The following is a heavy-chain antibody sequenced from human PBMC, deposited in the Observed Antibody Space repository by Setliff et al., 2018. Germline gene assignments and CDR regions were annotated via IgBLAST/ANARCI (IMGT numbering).Heavy chain of an antibody. CDR1: GCSISSGYI. CDR3: ARDLGHGGDSYY. Sequence: SETLSLTCTVSGCSISSGYIWGWIRQPPGKGLEWVGNIGHTGSINYNPSLKSRLTISRDTSKNQVSLKLNSVTATDTAVYYCARDLGHGGDSYYWGQGSRVTVSS. J-gene: IGHJ4*02. CDR2: IGHTGSI. D-gene: IGHD2-21*02. V-gene: IGHV4-38-2*02.